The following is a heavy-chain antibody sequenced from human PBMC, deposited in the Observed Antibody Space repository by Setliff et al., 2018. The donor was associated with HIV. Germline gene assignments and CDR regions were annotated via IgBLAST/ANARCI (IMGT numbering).Heavy chain of an antibody. V-gene: IGHV1-2*06. J-gene: IGHJ3*02. CDR2: INPNSGDT. Sequence: ASVKVSCKASGYTFTGYYINWVRRAPGQGLEWMGRINPNSGDTNYTQSFQGRVTMTRDRSINTAYLELSRLKSDDTAVYYCARDKDGFDIWGQGTMVTVS. CDR3: ARDKDGFDI. CDR1: GYTFTGYY. D-gene: IGHD2-15*01.